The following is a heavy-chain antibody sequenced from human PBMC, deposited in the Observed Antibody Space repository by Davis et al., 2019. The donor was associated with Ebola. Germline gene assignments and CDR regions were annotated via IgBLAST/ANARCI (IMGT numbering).Heavy chain of an antibody. V-gene: IGHV3-23*01. CDR3: AKGIRVRGIILFDY. J-gene: IGHJ4*02. CDR1: GFLFSSCA. Sequence: GESLKISCAASGFLFSSCAMAWVRQAPGKGLERVSTIIDRPSDTFYANSVKGRFTISRDNSKDTVYLQMNSLRAEDTALYYCAKGIRVRGIILFDYWGQGSLVTVSS. D-gene: IGHD3-10*01. CDR2: IIDRPSDT.